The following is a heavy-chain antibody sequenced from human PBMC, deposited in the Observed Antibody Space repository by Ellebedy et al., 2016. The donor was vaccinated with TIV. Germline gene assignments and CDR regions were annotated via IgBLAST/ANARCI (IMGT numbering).Heavy chain of an antibody. V-gene: IGHV3-7*01. Sequence: PGGSLRLSCVASGFTFSGYSMSWVRQARGKGLEWVATIKQDGGEKFYVDSVKGRFTISRDNAKNLVYLQMDSLRVEDTAVYYCARGWWDYGAWGQGTLVTVSS. CDR1: GFTFSGYS. CDR3: ARGWWDYGA. J-gene: IGHJ5*02. CDR2: IKQDGGEK. D-gene: IGHD4/OR15-4a*01.